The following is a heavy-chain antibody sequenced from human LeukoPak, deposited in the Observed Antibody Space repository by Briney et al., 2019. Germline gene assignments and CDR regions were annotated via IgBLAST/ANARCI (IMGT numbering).Heavy chain of an antibody. Sequence: GGSLRLSCAASGFTFPIYVMSWVRQAPGKGLEWVSGISGSGGNTYYADSVKGRFTISRDNSKNTLYLQMNSLRAEDAAVYYCANEYSKGDVWGQGTMVTVSS. V-gene: IGHV3-23*01. CDR2: ISGSGGNT. J-gene: IGHJ3*01. D-gene: IGHD4-11*01. CDR1: GFTFPIYV. CDR3: ANEYSKGDV.